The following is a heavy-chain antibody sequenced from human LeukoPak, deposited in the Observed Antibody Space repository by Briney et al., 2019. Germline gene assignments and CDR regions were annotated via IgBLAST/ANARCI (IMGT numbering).Heavy chain of an antibody. CDR2: ISGSGGST. J-gene: IGHJ4*02. CDR3: ARGDSFDLEVFDY. D-gene: IGHD1-1*01. CDR1: GFTFSSYA. Sequence: PGGSLRLSCAASGFTFSSYAMSWVRQAPGKGLEWVSAISGSGGSTYYADSVKGRFTISRDNSKNTLYLQMNSLRAEDTAVYYCARGDSFDLEVFDYWGQGTLVTVSS. V-gene: IGHV3-23*01.